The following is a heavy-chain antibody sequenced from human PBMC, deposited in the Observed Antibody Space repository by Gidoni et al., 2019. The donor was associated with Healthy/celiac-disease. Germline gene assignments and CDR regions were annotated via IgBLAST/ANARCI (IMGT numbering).Heavy chain of an antibody. CDR2: IYYSGST. Sequence: QVQLQESGPGLVKPSQTLSLTCTVSGGSISTGGSSWSWISQHPGKGLEWIGYIYYSGSTYYNPSLKSRVTISVDTSKNQFSLKLSSVTAADTAVYYCARGVVVVAATVFIDYWGQGTLVTVSS. CDR1: GGSISTGGSS. J-gene: IGHJ4*02. CDR3: ARGVVVVAATVFIDY. D-gene: IGHD2-15*01. V-gene: IGHV4-31*03.